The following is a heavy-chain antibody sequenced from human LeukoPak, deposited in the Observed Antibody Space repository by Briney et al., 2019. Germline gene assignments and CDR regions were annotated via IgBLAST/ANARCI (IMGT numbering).Heavy chain of an antibody. D-gene: IGHD6-19*01. J-gene: IGHJ5*02. CDR2: ISDSGGYT. CDR3: ARQGPYTSGWYP. V-gene: IGHV3-23*01. CDR1: GFTFSTYA. Sequence: GGSLRLSCAASGFTFSTYAMSWVRQAPGKGLGWVSAISDSGGYTYYADSVKGRFTISRDNSKNTLYLQMNSLRAEDTAVYYCARQGPYTSGWYPWGQGTLVTVSS.